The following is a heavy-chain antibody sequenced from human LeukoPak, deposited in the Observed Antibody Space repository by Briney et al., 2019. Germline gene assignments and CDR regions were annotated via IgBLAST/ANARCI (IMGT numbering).Heavy chain of an antibody. CDR3: AKGTSWMSPYYYMDV. V-gene: IGHV3-23*01. Sequence: SGGSRRLSVAPSDLTFSSYAMTWFRQPPGKGLEGASAIGSSGNTFYADSVKGRFIISRDNSESTLYLQMNSLRAEDTALYYCAKGTSWMSPYYYMDVWGTGTTVTVSS. D-gene: IGHD2-2*01. CDR1: DLTFSSYA. CDR2: IGSSGNT. J-gene: IGHJ6*03.